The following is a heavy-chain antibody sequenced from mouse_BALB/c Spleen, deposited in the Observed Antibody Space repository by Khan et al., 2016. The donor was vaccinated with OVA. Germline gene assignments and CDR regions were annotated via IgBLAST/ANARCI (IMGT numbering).Heavy chain of an antibody. CDR1: GFTFTSYG. V-gene: IGHV2-3*01. Sequence: VQLQESGPGLVAPSQSLSISCTASGFTFTSYGVGWVRQPPGKGLEWLGVIWGDGSTHYHSARISRLSSSKDKSKSQVFLKLNSLQTDDTATYDGALYYYGRAWFEYWGQGTMVTVSA. J-gene: IGHJ3*01. D-gene: IGHD1-1*01. CDR3: ALYYYGRAWFEY. CDR2: IWGDGST.